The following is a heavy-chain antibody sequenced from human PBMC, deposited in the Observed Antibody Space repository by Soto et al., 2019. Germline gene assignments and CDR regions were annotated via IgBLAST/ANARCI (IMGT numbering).Heavy chain of an antibody. CDR1: GYTFTDYY. D-gene: IGHD1-26*01. V-gene: IGHV1-2*02. Sequence: ASVKVSCKASGYTFTDYYMHWVRQAPGQGLEWMGWINPNDGGTNYAQNFQGRVTMTSDTSITTAYMELRRLTSDDTAVYFCARDSYSGSYVHWGQGTLVTVSS. J-gene: IGHJ4*02. CDR3: ARDSYSGSYVH. CDR2: INPNDGGT.